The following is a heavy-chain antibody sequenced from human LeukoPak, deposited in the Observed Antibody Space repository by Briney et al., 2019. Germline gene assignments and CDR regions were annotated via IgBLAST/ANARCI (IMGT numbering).Heavy chain of an antibody. Sequence: SETLSLTCAVYGGSFSGYYWSWIRQPPGKGLEWIGYIYYSGSTNYNPSLKSRVTISVDTSKNQFSLKLSSVTAADTAVYYCARMGLHYYYYMDVWGKGTTVTISS. V-gene: IGHV4-59*01. CDR2: IYYSGST. CDR1: GGSFSGYY. J-gene: IGHJ6*03. CDR3: ARMGLHYYYYMDV. D-gene: IGHD5/OR15-5a*01.